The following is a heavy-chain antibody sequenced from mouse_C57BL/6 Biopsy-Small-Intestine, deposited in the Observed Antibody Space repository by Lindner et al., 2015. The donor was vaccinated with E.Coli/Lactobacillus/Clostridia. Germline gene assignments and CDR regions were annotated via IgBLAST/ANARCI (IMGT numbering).Heavy chain of an antibody. CDR2: INLNNGAT. CDR3: AHMPLYYYDINAPLFDS. D-gene: IGHD1-1*02. CDR1: GCIFTACY. J-gene: IGHJ4*01. V-gene: IGHV14-4*02. Sequence: SVKVSCKTSGCIFTACYLQWVAAGPSDKGVEWMGWINLNNGATNYAENFQDRVTMTWDTSISTAYMELSSLRSDDTAVYYCAHMPLYYYDINAPLFDSWGQGTLVTVSS.